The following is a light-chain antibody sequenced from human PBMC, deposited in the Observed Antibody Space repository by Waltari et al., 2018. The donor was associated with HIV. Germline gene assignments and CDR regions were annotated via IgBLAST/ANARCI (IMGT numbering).Light chain of an antibody. J-gene: IGLJ2*01. CDR2: LNY. Sequence: QSVLTQPPSASGTPGQRVTIACSGSSSHIGSSAVNWYLPLPGTAPKLPVYLNYQRPSGCPNRFTGSKSATSASLAISRLQVKDEDDYFWAAWHDSLKGVVFGGGTKLTVL. V-gene: IGLV1-44*01. CDR3: AAWHDSLKGVV. CDR1: SSHIGSSA.